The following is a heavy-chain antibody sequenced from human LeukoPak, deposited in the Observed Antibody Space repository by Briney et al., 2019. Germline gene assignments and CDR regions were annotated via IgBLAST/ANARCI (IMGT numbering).Heavy chain of an antibody. J-gene: IGHJ1*01. V-gene: IGHV4-38-2*02. D-gene: IGHD1-26*01. CDR2: IYDSGRT. CDR3: ARERGRYSQYFHY. CDR1: GYSISSGYS. Sequence: SETLSLTCAVSGYSISSGYSWGWIRQPPGKGLEWIGIIYDSGRTHYHPSLKSRVTISIATSKNQFSLKMTSVTATDTAVYYCARERGRYSQYFHYWGQGTLVTVSS.